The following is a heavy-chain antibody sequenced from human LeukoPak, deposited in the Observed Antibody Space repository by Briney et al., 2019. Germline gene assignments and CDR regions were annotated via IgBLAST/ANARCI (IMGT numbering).Heavy chain of an antibody. CDR1: GYTLTELS. CDR2: FDPEDGET. CDR3: ARDRPLDMVRGVTWFDP. D-gene: IGHD3-10*01. V-gene: IGHV1-24*01. J-gene: IGHJ5*02. Sequence: ASVKVSCKVSGYTLTELSMHWVRQAPGKGLEWMGGFDPEDGETIYAQKFQGRVTITADESTSTAYMELSSLRSEDTAVYYCARDRPLDMVRGVTWFDPWGQGTLVTVSS.